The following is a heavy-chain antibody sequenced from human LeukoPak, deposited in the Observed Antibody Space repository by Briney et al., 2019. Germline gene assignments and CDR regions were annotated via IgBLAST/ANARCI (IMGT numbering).Heavy chain of an antibody. V-gene: IGHV4-39*07. CDR2: IYYSGSA. Sequence: SETLSLTSTVSGGSICSSSYYWGWIRQPPGKRLEWIGSIYYSGSAYYNPSLKTRVTISVDTSKNKFSLKLRSVTAADTAVYYCARGRDYYYYYMDVWGKGTTVSVSS. CDR3: ARGRDYYYYYMDV. J-gene: IGHJ6*03. D-gene: IGHD3-10*01. CDR1: GGSICSSSYY.